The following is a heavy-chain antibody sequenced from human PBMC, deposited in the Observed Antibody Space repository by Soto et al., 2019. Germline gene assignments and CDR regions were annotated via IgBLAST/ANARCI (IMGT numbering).Heavy chain of an antibody. V-gene: IGHV3-30*04. J-gene: IGHJ4*02. CDR2: ISYDGSNK. D-gene: IGHD6-13*01. CDR1: GFTFSSCA. CDR3: ARVHSSSYHYFDY. Sequence: PGGSLRLSCATSGFTFSSCAMHWVRQAPGKGLEWVAVISYDGSNKYYGDSVKGRFTISRDDSKNTLYLQMNSLRVEDTAIYYCARVHSSSYHYFDYWGQGTLVTVSS.